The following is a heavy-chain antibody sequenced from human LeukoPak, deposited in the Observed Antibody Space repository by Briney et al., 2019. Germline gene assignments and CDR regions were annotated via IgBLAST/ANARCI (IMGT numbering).Heavy chain of an antibody. V-gene: IGHV1-69*13. Sequence: ASVKVSCKASRGTFSGYAFSWVRQAPGQGLEWMGGIIPMFGRTNYAQTFQGRVTITADESTSTAYMKLPSLRSDDPAVYYCARDQGLWFGELLPHGEYFQHWGQGTLVTVSS. D-gene: IGHD3-10*01. J-gene: IGHJ1*01. CDR2: IIPMFGRT. CDR3: ARDQGLWFGELLPHGEYFQH. CDR1: RGTFSGYA.